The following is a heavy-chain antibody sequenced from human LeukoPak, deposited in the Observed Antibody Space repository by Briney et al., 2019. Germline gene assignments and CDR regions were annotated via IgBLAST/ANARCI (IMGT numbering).Heavy chain of an antibody. CDR1: GGSISSYH. V-gene: IGHV4-59*01. CDR2: TYYSGST. Sequence: SETLSLTCTVSGGSISSYHWSWIRQPPGKGLEWIGYTYYSGSTNYNPSLKSRVTISVDTSKNQFSLKLSSVTAADTAVYYCAKFRSSSSSWWFDPWGQGTLVTVSS. J-gene: IGHJ5*02. CDR3: AKFRSSSSSWWFDP. D-gene: IGHD6-6*01.